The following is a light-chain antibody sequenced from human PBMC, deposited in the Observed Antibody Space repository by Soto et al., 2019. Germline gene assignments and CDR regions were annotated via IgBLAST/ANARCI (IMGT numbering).Light chain of an antibody. Sequence: NFILTRPHSVSESPGKTVTISCTGSSGSIADNYIQWYQQRPGSAPTTVIYENKQRSSGVPERFSGSIDSSSNSASLTISGLKTEDEADYYCQYYGNSKWVFGGGTQLTV. CDR3: QYYGNSKWV. V-gene: IGLV6-57*02. J-gene: IGLJ3*02. CDR1: SGSIADNY. CDR2: ENK.